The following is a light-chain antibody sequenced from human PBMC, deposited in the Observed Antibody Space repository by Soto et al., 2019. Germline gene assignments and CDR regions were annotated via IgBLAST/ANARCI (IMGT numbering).Light chain of an antibody. CDR2: DAY. CDR1: QSIRSW. V-gene: IGKV1-5*01. CDR3: QQYESYYPLT. J-gene: IGKJ4*01. Sequence: DIQMTQSPSILSASVVDRVTITCRASQSIRSWLAWYQQKPGKAPKLLIYDAYSLESGVPSRFSGRRSGTEFTLTIAGLQHEDFANYYCQQYESYYPLTFGGGTKVDIK.